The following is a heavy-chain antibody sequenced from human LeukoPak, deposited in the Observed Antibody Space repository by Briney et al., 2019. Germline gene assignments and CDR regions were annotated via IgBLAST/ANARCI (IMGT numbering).Heavy chain of an antibody. CDR1: GGSISSYY. CDR3: ATDPAAGRGY. CDR2: IYYSGST. J-gene: IGHJ4*02. D-gene: IGHD6-13*01. V-gene: IGHV4-59*01. Sequence: SETPSLTCTVSGGSISSYYWSWIRQPPGKGLEWIGYIYYSGSTNYNPSLKSRVTISVDTSKNQFSLKLSSVTAADTAVYYCATDPAAGRGYWGQGTLVTVSS.